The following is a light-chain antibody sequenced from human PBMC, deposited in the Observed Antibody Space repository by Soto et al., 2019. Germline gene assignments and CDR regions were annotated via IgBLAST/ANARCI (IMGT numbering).Light chain of an antibody. Sequence: EIVLTQSPGTLSLSPGERATLSCRASQSVSSSYLAWYQQKPGQAPRLLIYGASSRATSIPDRFSGSGSGTDFTLTISRLEPEDFAVYYCQQYGSSPLTFGGGTKLEIK. V-gene: IGKV3-20*01. CDR1: QSVSSSY. CDR3: QQYGSSPLT. J-gene: IGKJ4*01. CDR2: GAS.